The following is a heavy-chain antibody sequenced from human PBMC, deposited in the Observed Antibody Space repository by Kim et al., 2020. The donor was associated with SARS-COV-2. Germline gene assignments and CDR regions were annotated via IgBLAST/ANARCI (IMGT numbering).Heavy chain of an antibody. V-gene: IGHV3-48*02. CDR1: GFNFNDYG. CDR3: ARELEIWTMAVLIGVPTYYNGLDV. D-gene: IGHD6-19*01. CDR2: ISRTSGSI. J-gene: IGHJ6*02. Sequence: GGSLRLSCVGFGFNFNDYGINWVRQAPGKGLEWISYISRTSGSIYYADSVTGRFTIARDKAEKSVFLQMNSLRDDDTAVYYCARELEIWTMAVLIGVPTYYNGLDVWGQGTTVTVSS.